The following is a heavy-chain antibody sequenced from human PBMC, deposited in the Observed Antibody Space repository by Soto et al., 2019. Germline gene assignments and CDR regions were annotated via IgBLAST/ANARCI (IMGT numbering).Heavy chain of an antibody. J-gene: IGHJ4*02. CDR1: GFTFTRYS. CDR2: ISSTTNYI. Sequence: GGSLRLSCAASGFTFTRYSMNWVRQAPGKGLECVSSISSTTNYIYYGDSMKGRFTISRDNAKNSLYLEMNSLRAEDTAVYYCARESEDLTSNFDYWGQGTLVTVSS. V-gene: IGHV3-21*06. CDR3: ARESEDLTSNFDY.